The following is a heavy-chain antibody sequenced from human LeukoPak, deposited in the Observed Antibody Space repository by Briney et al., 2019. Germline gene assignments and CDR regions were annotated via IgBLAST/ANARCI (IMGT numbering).Heavy chain of an antibody. V-gene: IGHV3-48*01. CDR1: EFTFSSYS. Sequence: GGSLRLSCAASEFTFSSYSMNWVRQAPGKGLEWVSYITNSGNSKSYADSVKGRFTISRDNSKNTLYLQMNSLRAEDTAVYYCARDHRGYSYGRFGPTDYWGQGTLVTVSS. CDR2: ITNSGNSK. D-gene: IGHD5-18*01. J-gene: IGHJ4*02. CDR3: ARDHRGYSYGRFGPTDY.